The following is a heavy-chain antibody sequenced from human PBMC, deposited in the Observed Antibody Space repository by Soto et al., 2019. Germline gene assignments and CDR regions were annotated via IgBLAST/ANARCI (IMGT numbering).Heavy chain of an antibody. Sequence: GSLRLSCAASGFTFSSYAMNWVRQAPGRGLEWVASISYDGSNKYYADSVKGRFTISRDNSKNTLYLQMSSLRAEDTAVYYCARGERRGYQYYGMDVWGQGTTVTVSS. J-gene: IGHJ6*02. CDR1: GFTFSSYA. V-gene: IGHV3-30-3*01. CDR2: ISYDGSNK. D-gene: IGHD1-26*01. CDR3: ARGERRGYQYYGMDV.